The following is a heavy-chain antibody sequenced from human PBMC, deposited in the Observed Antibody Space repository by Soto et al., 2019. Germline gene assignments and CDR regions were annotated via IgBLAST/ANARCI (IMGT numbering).Heavy chain of an antibody. CDR3: ASRGSRSWYGY. Sequence: QLQLQESGPGLVKPSETLSLTCTVSGGSISSSSYYWGWIRQPPGKGLEWIGSIYYSGSTYYNPSLMRRVTISVDTSKNQFPLTLSSVSAADTAVYYCASRGSRSWYGYWGQGTLVTVSS. D-gene: IGHD6-13*01. CDR2: IYYSGST. CDR1: GGSISSSSYY. J-gene: IGHJ4*02. V-gene: IGHV4-39*01.